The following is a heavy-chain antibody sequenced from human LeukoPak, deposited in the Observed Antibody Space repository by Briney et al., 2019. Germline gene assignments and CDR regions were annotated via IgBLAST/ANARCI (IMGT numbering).Heavy chain of an antibody. J-gene: IGHJ5*02. CDR3: ARGDSSGYHNRPNWFDP. Sequence: MPSETLSLTCTVSGGSISSSSYYWSWIRQPPGKGLEWIGYIYYSGSTNYNPSLKSRVTISVDTSKNQFSLKLSSVTAADTAVYYCARGDSSGYHNRPNWFDPWGQGTLVTVSS. CDR2: IYYSGST. CDR1: GGSISSSSYY. V-gene: IGHV4-61*01. D-gene: IGHD3-22*01.